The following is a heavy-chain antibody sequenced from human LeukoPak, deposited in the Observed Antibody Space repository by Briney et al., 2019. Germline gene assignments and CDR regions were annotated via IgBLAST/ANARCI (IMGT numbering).Heavy chain of an antibody. J-gene: IGHJ4*02. CDR2: ISSSGSTI. Sequence: PGGSLRLSCAASGFTFSSYEMNWVRQAPGKGLEWVSYISSSGSTIYYADSVKGRFTISRDNAKNSLYLQMNSLRAEDTAVYYCARDFVGLAGHFDYWGQGTLVTVSS. CDR1: GFTFSSYE. D-gene: IGHD6-19*01. V-gene: IGHV3-48*03. CDR3: ARDFVGLAGHFDY.